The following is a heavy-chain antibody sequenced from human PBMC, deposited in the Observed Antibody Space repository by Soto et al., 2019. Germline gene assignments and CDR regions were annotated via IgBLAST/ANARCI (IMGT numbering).Heavy chain of an antibody. CDR1: GFTFNTYG. D-gene: IGHD3-16*02. V-gene: IGHV3-30*18. CDR3: AKITFAGVIVGPFDF. CDR2: IAYDGSNK. J-gene: IGHJ4*02. Sequence: GGSLRLSCAASGFTFNTYGMHWVRQAPGKGLEWVALIAYDGSNKYYADSVKGRFTISRDNSKNTLYVQMNSLRAEDTAVYYCAKITFAGVIVGPFDFWGQGTLVTVSS.